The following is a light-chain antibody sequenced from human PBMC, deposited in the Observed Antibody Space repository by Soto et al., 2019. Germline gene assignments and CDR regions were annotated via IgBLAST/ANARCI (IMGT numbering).Light chain of an antibody. V-gene: IGKV3-20*01. CDR1: QSVSSSY. J-gene: IGKJ1*01. CDR3: QQYGSSQT. Sequence: EIVLTQSPGTLSLSPGERATLSCRASQSVSSSYLAWYQQKPGQAPRLLIYGASSRATGISDRFSGSGSGTDFTLSIIRLEPEDFEFYYCQQYGSSQTFGQGTKVEIK. CDR2: GAS.